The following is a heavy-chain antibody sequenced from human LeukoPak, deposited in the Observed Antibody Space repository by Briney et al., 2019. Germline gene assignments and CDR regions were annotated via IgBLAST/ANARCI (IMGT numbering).Heavy chain of an antibody. Sequence: PSETLRLSCTVSGVSFSSGSYYWSWIRQPPGKGLEWIGYIYYSGSTNYNPSLKSRVTISVDTSKNHFSLRLSSVTAAATAVYYCARGSYDILTGQSLYVDYLGQ. CDR2: IYYSGST. CDR1: GVSFSSGSYY. CDR3: ARGSYDILTGQSLYVDY. D-gene: IGHD3-9*01. V-gene: IGHV4-61*01. J-gene: IGHJ4*02.